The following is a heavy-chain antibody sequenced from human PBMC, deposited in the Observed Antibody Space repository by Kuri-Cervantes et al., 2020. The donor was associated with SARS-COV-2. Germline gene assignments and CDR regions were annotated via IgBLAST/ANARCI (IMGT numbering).Heavy chain of an antibody. CDR3: ARAWGY. CDR2: IYYSGVS. V-gene: IGHV4-59*12. CDR1: DGSISDYY. J-gene: IGHJ4*02. Sequence: SETLSLTCTVSDGSISDYYWSWIRQPPARGLEWLGYIYYSGVSHYNPSLKSRVTMSVDTSKNQFSLKLISVTAADTAVYYCARAWGYWGQGTLVTVSS. D-gene: IGHD3-16*01.